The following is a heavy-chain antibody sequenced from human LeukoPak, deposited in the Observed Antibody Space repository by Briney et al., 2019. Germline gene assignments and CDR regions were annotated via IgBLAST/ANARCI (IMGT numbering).Heavy chain of an antibody. CDR3: ARGRYSSAFAFLDY. CDR1: GFTFSNAW. J-gene: IGHJ4*02. V-gene: IGHV3-11*04. Sequence: GGSLRLSCAASGFTFSNAWMSWVRQAPGKGLDWVSYIDSSGSTIYNADSVKGRFTISRDNAKNSLYLQMNSLRAEDTAVYYCARGRYSSAFAFLDYWGPGTLVTISS. CDR2: IDSSGSTI. D-gene: IGHD5-18*01.